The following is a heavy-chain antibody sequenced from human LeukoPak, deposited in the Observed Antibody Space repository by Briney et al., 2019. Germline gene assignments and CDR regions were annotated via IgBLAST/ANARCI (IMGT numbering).Heavy chain of an antibody. V-gene: IGHV3-23*01. D-gene: IGHD2-15*01. CDR3: AGYFCSGGSCYRYFDY. CDR1: GFTFSSYA. J-gene: IGHJ4*02. Sequence: TGGSLRLSCSASGFTFSSYAMSWVRQPPGKGLEWVSTISGSGCGTYYADSVKVRFTISRDNSKNTLYLQMNSLRPEDTAVYYCAGYFCSGGSCYRYFDYWGQGPLVTVSS. CDR2: ISGSGCGT.